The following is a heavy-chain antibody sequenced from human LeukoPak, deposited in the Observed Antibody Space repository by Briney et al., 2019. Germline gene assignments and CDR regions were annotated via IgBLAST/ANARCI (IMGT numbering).Heavy chain of an antibody. J-gene: IGHJ4*02. D-gene: IGHD1-1*01. CDR2: INHSGST. Sequence: SETLSLTCAVYGGSFSGYYWSWIRQPPGKGLEWIGKINHSGSTNYNPSLKSRVTISVDTSKNQFSLKLSSVTAADTAVYYCARGQRGYPYWGQGTLVTVSS. CDR1: GGSFSGYY. V-gene: IGHV4-34*01. CDR3: ARGQRGYPY.